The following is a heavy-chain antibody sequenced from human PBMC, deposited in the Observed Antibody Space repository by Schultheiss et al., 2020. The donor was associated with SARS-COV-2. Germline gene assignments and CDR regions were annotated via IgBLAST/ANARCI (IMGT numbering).Heavy chain of an antibody. CDR2: ISSSSSTI. CDR3: AKVGDSSSWYESDY. CDR1: GFTFSSYS. Sequence: GGSLRLSCAASGFTFSSYSMNWVRQAPGKGLEWVSYISSSSSTIYYADSVKGRFTISRDNSKNTLSLHMNSLRAEDTAVYYCAKVGDSSSWYESDYWGQGTLVTVSS. D-gene: IGHD6-13*01. V-gene: IGHV3-48*01. J-gene: IGHJ4*02.